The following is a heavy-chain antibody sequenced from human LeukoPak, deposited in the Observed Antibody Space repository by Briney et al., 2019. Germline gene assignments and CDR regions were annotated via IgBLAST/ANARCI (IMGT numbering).Heavy chain of an antibody. CDR2: IKSDGSST. J-gene: IGHJ4*02. CDR3: ARVLGGFDY. D-gene: IGHD3-16*01. CDR1: VFTFSSYW. Sequence: PGGSLRLSCAASVFTFSSYWMHWVRQAPGKGLVWVSLIKSDGSSTTYADSVKGRFTISRDNAKNTLYLQMNSLRAEDTAVYYCARVLGGFDYWGQGTLVTVSS. V-gene: IGHV3-74*01.